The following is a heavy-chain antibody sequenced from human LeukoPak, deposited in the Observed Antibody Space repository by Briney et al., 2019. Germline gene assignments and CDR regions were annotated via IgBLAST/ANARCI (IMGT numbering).Heavy chain of an antibody. J-gene: IGHJ4*02. CDR1: GGSISGYY. D-gene: IGHD1-20*01. CDR2: IYYSGST. V-gene: IGHV4-59*01. CDR3: ARCITGTSGVDY. Sequence: SETLSLTCTVSGGSISGYYWSWIRQPPGKGLEWIGYIYYSGSTNYNPSLKSRVTISVDTSKNQFSLKLSSVTAADTAVYYCARCITGTSGVDYWGQGTLVTVSS.